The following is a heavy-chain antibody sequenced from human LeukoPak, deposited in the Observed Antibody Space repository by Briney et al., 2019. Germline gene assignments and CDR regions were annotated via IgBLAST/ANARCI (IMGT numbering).Heavy chain of an antibody. CDR1: GGSISSYY. CDR3: ARGIDDFWSGYSYFDY. V-gene: IGHV4-59*01. D-gene: IGHD3-3*01. Sequence: SETLSLTCTVSGGSISSYYWSWIRQPPGKGLEWIGYIYYSGSTNYNPSLKSRDAISVDTSKNQFSLKLSSVTAADTAVYYCARGIDDFWSGYSYFDYWGQGTLVTVSS. J-gene: IGHJ4*02. CDR2: IYYSGST.